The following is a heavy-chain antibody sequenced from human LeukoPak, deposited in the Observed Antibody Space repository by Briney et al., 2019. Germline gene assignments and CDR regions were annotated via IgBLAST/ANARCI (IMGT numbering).Heavy chain of an antibody. CDR3: AYSDHFDT. CDR2: GDGDGSHS. CDR1: GFTLGNYW. Sequence: GGSLRLSCSASGFTLGNYWMHWVRQAPGKGLVWVSRGDGDGSHSTYADSVKGRFTISRDNAKNTLYLQMNRLTGEDTAVYYCAYSDHFDTWGQGTLVTVSS. V-gene: IGHV3-74*03. D-gene: IGHD4-17*01. J-gene: IGHJ4*02.